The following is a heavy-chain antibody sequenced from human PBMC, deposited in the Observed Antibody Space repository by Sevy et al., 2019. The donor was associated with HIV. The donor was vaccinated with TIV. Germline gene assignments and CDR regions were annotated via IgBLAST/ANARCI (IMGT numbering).Heavy chain of an antibody. V-gene: IGHV3-49*03. J-gene: IGHJ6*02. CDR3: TRDGDIVVVPAAMGYYYYYGMDV. D-gene: IGHD2-2*01. Sequence: GGSLRLSCTASGFTFGDYAMSWFRQAPGKGLEWVGFIRSKAYGGTTEYAASVKGRFTISRDDSKIIAYLQMNSLKTEDTAVYYCTRDGDIVVVPAAMGYYYYYGMDVWVQGTTVTVSS. CDR2: IRSKAYGGTT. CDR1: GFTFGDYA.